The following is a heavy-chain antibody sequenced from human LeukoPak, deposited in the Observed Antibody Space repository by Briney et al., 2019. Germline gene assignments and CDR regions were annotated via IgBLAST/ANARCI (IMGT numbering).Heavy chain of an antibody. CDR1: GGTFSSYA. D-gene: IGHD5-12*01. Sequence: GASVKVSYKASGGTFSSYAISWVRQAPGQGLEWMGGIIPIFGTANYAQKFQGRVTITADKSTSTAYMELSSLSSEDTAVYYCARGQWLRPYYYYAMDVWGKGTTVTVSS. J-gene: IGHJ6*04. CDR2: IIPIFGTA. V-gene: IGHV1-69*06. CDR3: ARGQWLRPYYYYAMDV.